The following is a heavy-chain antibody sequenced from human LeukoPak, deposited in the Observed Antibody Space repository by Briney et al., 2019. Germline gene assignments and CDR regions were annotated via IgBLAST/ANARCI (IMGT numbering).Heavy chain of an antibody. Sequence: GGSLRLSCAASGFTFSSYAMHWVRQAPGKGLEWVAVISYDGSNKYYADSVKGRFTISRDNSNNTLYLQMNSLRAEDTAVYYCARDYDILTGYYFDYWGQGTLVTVFS. J-gene: IGHJ4*02. CDR3: ARDYDILTGYYFDY. V-gene: IGHV3-30*04. CDR2: ISYDGSNK. D-gene: IGHD3-9*01. CDR1: GFTFSSYA.